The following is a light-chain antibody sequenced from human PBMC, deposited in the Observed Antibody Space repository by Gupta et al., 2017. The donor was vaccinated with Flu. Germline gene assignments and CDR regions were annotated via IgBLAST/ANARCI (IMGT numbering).Light chain of an antibody. CDR1: QSLLHSNGYNY. J-gene: IGKJ1*01. CDR2: LGS. V-gene: IGKV2-28*01. CDR3: MQALQTPWT. Sequence: DIVMTQSPLSLPVTHGEPASISCRSSQSLLHSNGYNYLDWYLQKPGQSPQPLIYLGSNRASGVPDRFSGSGSGTDFTLKISRVEAEDVGVYYCMQALQTPWTFGQGTKVEIK.